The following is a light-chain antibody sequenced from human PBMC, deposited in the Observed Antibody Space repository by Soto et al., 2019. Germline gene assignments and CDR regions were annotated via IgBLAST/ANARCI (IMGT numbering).Light chain of an antibody. CDR1: QNVSHW. V-gene: IGKV1-5*01. Sequence: DIPMTQSPSTLSASIGDRVTITCRASQNVSHWLAWYRQKPGKAPNLLIYDVSSSESGVPSRFSGSGSGTEFTLTVSSLQPDDFETYFCQQYYGFPWTFGQGTKVEIK. CDR2: DVS. CDR3: QQYYGFPWT. J-gene: IGKJ1*01.